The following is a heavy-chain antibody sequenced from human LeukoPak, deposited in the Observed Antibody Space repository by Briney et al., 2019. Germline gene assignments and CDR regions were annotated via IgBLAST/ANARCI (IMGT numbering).Heavy chain of an antibody. Sequence: GGALRLSCAASGFTIGPYAMYWVRQGPGRGLEWVSVIKADGSDAFYADSVRGRFTTSRDNSKNSLHLQMNSLTSEDTALYYCATWAFYHNLDVWGQGTTVIVSS. D-gene: IGHD2/OR15-2a*01. CDR1: GFTIGPYA. J-gene: IGHJ6*02. CDR2: IKADGSDA. CDR3: ATWAFYHNLDV. V-gene: IGHV3-43*02.